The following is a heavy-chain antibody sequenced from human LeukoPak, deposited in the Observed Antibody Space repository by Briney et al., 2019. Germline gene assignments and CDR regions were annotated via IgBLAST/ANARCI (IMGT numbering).Heavy chain of an antibody. CDR2: IWYDGSNK. V-gene: IGHV3-33*01. Sequence: PGRSLRLSCAASGFTFSSYGMHWVRQAPGKGLEWVAVIWYDGSNKYYADSVKGRFTISRDNSKNTLYLQMNSLRAEDTAVYYCARDKTATTSLNWFDPWGQGTLVTVSS. CDR3: ARDKTATTSLNWFDP. J-gene: IGHJ5*02. CDR1: GFTFSSYG. D-gene: IGHD1-26*01.